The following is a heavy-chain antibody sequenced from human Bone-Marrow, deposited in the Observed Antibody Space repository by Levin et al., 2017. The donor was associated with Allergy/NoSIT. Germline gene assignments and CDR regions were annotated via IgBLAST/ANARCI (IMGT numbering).Heavy chain of an antibody. Sequence: GASVKVSCKTSGGSFSDYTFSWVRQAPGEGLEWMGRIIPITDATTYAQKFQGRVTITADESTRTTYMELSSLTSEDTAVYYCARDLGYTYGLLGYWGQGTLVSVSS. CDR2: IIPITDAT. J-gene: IGHJ4*02. D-gene: IGHD5-18*01. CDR3: ARDLGYTYGLLGY. CDR1: GGSFSDYT. V-gene: IGHV1-69*08.